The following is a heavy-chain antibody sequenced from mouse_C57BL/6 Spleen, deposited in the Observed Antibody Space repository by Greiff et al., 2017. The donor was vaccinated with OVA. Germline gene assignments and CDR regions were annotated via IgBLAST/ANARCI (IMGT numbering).Heavy chain of an antibody. CDR3: ARDIPDY. CDR2: ISDGGSYT. Sequence: EVQLVESGGGLVKPGGSLKLSCAASGFTFSSYAMSWVRQTPEKRLEWVATISDGGSYTYYPDNVKGRCTISRDNAKNNLYLQMSHLKSEDTAMYYCARDIPDYWGQGTTLTVSS. V-gene: IGHV5-4*01. CDR1: GFTFSSYA. J-gene: IGHJ2*01.